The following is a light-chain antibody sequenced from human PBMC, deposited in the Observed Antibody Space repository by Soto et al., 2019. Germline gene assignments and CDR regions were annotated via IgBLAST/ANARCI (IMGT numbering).Light chain of an antibody. J-gene: IGLJ6*01. CDR2: DVG. CDR1: SSDVGGYNS. Sequence: QSALTQPASASGSPGESITISCTGTSSDVGGYNSFSWYKNHPGKAPKLLLSDVGDRPSGVSYRVSGSKSGKTASLTISGLQAADEADYFFSSFTSSMPNVFGSGTKLTVL. CDR3: SSFTSSMPNV. V-gene: IGLV2-14*03.